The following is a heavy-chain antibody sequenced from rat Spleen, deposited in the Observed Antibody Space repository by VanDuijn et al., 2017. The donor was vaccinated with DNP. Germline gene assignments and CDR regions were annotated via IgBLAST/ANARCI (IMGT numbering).Heavy chain of an antibody. V-gene: IGHV5-20*01. J-gene: IGHJ2*01. Sequence: EVQLVESGGGLVQPGRSLKLSCAASGFSFSDYDMAWVRQAPTKGLEWVACMSPTSRSSYYRDSVKGRFTVSRDDAKSILYLQMDSLRSEDTANYYCTRGGTYYFDYWGQGVMVTVSS. CDR1: GFSFSDYD. CDR2: MSPTSRSS. CDR3: TRGGTYYFDY.